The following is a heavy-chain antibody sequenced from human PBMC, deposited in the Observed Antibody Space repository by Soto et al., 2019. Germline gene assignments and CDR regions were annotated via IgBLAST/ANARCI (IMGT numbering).Heavy chain of an antibody. D-gene: IGHD3-10*01. CDR3: ARHSTSAPKDY. V-gene: IGHV5-51*01. Sequence: GESLKISCKGSGYSFTTYWIAWVRQMPGKGLEWVGIIYPGDSDTRYSPSFEGHVTISVDKSISTAFLQWNSLKASDNAIYYCARHSTSAPKDYWGQGTLFTVS. J-gene: IGHJ4*01. CDR2: IYPGDSDT. CDR1: GYSFTTYW.